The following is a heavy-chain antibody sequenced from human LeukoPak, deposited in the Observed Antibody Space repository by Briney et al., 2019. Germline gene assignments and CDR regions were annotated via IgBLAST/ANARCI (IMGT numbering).Heavy chain of an antibody. Sequence: GGSLRLSCVASSFSFSDFWMSWVRQRPGKELEWVAIIKRFGSEKTYLDSVKGRFTISRDDSKSSLSLQMNNLGADDSGLYYCARSSSQGFDYFDYWGQGALVTVSS. V-gene: IGHV3-7*01. J-gene: IGHJ4*02. D-gene: IGHD3-10*01. CDR1: SFSFSDFW. CDR3: ARSSSQGFDYFDY. CDR2: IKRFGSEK.